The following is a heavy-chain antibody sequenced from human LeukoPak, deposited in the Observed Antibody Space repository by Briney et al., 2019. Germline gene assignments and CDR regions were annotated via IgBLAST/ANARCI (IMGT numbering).Heavy chain of an antibody. J-gene: IGHJ1*01. D-gene: IGHD3-22*01. CDR3: ARAPSEIGGYYPEYFRH. CDR1: GFTLSSYW. Sequence: PGGPLRLSCAASGFTLSSYWMLWVRQAPGKGLVWVSRIKSDGRTNYAYSVKGRFTISRDNAKNTVSLQMNSLRAEDTGVYYCARAPSEIGGYYPEYFRHWGQGTLVIVSS. CDR2: IKSDGRT. V-gene: IGHV3-74*01.